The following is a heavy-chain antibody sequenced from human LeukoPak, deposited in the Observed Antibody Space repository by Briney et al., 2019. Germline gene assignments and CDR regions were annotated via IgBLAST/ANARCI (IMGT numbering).Heavy chain of an antibody. CDR3: ARVPSGSPRHFIDY. CDR1: GYTFTNYY. Sequence: GASVKVSCKASGYTFTNYYIHWVRQAPGQGLEWMGLINPGGDNTDYAQNFQGRVTMTRDTSTSTVYMGLRSLRSDDTAVYYCARVPSGSPRHFIDYWGQGTLVTVSS. D-gene: IGHD6-25*01. CDR2: INPGGDNT. V-gene: IGHV1-46*01. J-gene: IGHJ4*02.